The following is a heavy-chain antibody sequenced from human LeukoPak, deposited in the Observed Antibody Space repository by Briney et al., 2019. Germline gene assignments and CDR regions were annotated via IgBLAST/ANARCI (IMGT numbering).Heavy chain of an antibody. J-gene: IGHJ4*02. V-gene: IGHV3-48*01. CDR2: IIPSGSDM. Sequence: GGSLRLSCAASGFTFSGFSLNWVRQAPGKGLEWISNIIPSGSDMYYAASVKGRFTISRDSATNSLYLQMDNLEVDDSVVYFCVRDFNWAFDSWGQGTLVTVSS. CDR1: GFTFSGFS. D-gene: IGHD7-27*01. CDR3: VRDFNWAFDS.